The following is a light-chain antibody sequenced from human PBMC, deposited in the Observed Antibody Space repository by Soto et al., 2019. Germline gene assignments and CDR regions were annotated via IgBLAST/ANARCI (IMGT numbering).Light chain of an antibody. J-gene: IGLJ2*01. CDR3: SSYTSSSTVV. CDR2: EVS. V-gene: IGLV2-14*01. Sequence: QSALTQPASVSGSPGQSITISCTGTSSDVGGYNYVSWYQQHPGKAPKLMIYEVSNRPSGVSHRFSGSKSGNTASLTISGLQDEDEADYYCSSYTSSSTVVFGGGTKLTVL. CDR1: SSDVGGYNY.